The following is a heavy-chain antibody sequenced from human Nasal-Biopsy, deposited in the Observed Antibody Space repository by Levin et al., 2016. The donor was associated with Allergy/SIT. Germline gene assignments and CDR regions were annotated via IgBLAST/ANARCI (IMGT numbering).Heavy chain of an antibody. CDR1: GGSITNYY. Sequence: SETLSLTCTVSGGSITNYYWSWIRQPPGKGLEWIGYIFNSGSTNYNPSLKSRVTMSEDTSKNQLSLKLSSVTAADTAVYYCARFTGYSSGWYTHWGQGTLVTVSS. CDR2: IFNSGST. D-gene: IGHD6-19*01. J-gene: IGHJ4*02. V-gene: IGHV4-59*01. CDR3: ARFTGYSSGWYTH.